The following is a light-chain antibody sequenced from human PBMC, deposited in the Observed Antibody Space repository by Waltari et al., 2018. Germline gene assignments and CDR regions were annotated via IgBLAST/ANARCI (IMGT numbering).Light chain of an antibody. Sequence: DIQMTQSPTSVSASVGDRVTITCRASHDISTWVAWYLQQPGKAPNLLLYDASTLQPGVPSRFSGRGSGTDFTLTISSLQPDDFATYYCQQANSFPLLTFGGGTKVEIK. V-gene: IGKV1-12*01. CDR2: DAS. CDR3: QQANSFPLLT. CDR1: HDISTW. J-gene: IGKJ4*01.